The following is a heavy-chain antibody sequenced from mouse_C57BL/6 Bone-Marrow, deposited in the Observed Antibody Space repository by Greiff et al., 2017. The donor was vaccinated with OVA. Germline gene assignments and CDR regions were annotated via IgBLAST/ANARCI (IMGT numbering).Heavy chain of an antibody. CDR3: TTKFYYYGSSYGDY. CDR2: IDPENGDT. D-gene: IGHD1-1*01. CDR1: GFNIKDDY. Sequence: EVQLKESGAELVRPGASVKLSCTASGFNIKDDYMHWVKQRPEQGLEWIGWIDPENGDTEYASKFQGKATITADTSSNTAYLQLSSLTSEDTAVYYCTTKFYYYGSSYGDYWGQGTTLTVSS. J-gene: IGHJ2*01. V-gene: IGHV14-4*01.